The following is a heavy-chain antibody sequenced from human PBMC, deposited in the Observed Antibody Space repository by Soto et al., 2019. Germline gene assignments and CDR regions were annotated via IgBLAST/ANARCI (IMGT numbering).Heavy chain of an antibody. CDR2: INSDGSRT. V-gene: IGHV3-74*01. D-gene: IGHD6-19*01. J-gene: IGHJ4*02. CDR3: AVAVAGPTAIGY. Sequence: GGSLRLSCAASGFTFSSYWMHWVRQAPGKGPVWVSRINSDGSRTSYADSVKGRFTISRDNAKNTLYLQMNSLRAEDTAVYYCAVAVAGPTAIGYWGQGTLVTVSS. CDR1: GFTFSSYW.